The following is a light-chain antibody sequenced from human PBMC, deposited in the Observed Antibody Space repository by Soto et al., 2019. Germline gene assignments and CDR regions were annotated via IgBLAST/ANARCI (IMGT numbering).Light chain of an antibody. Sequence: QSALTQPASVSGSPGQSITISCTGTSSDVGGYNYVSWYQQHPGKAPKLMIYDVSNRPSGVSNRFFCSKSGNTASLTISGLQAEAAADYSCSSYTTTSALYVFGTGTKVTAL. CDR3: SSYTTTSALYV. V-gene: IGLV2-14*01. CDR2: DVS. J-gene: IGLJ1*01. CDR1: SSDVGGYNY.